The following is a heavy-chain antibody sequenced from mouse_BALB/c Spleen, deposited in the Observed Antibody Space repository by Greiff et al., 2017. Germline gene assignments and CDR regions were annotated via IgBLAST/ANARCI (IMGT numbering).Heavy chain of an antibody. Sequence: VKLVESGPGLVAPSQSLSITCTVSGFSLTSYGVHWVRQPPGKGLEWLGVIWAGGSTNYNSALMSRLSISKDNSKSQVFLKMNSLQTDDTAMYYCASYMITTAWFAYWGQGTLVTVSA. CDR2: IWAGGST. D-gene: IGHD2-4*01. CDR1: GFSLTSYG. CDR3: ASYMITTAWFAY. V-gene: IGHV2-9*02. J-gene: IGHJ3*01.